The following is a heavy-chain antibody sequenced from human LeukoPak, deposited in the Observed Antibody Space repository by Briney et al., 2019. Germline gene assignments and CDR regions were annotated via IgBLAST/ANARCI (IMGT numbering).Heavy chain of an antibody. Sequence: GGSLRLSCAASGFTFSNYWMDWVRQAPGKGLEWVANIKQDGSEIYYVDSVKGRFTISRDNAENSLYLQMNSLRAEDTAVYYCSRSLDYWGQGTLVTVSS. V-gene: IGHV3-7*01. CDR1: GFTFSNYW. J-gene: IGHJ4*02. CDR2: IKQDGSEI. CDR3: SRSLDY.